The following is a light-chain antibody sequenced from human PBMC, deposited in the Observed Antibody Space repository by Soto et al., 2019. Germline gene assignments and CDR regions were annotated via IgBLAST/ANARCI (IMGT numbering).Light chain of an antibody. CDR3: SSYTSSTTWV. CDR2: DVS. CDR1: SSDVGGYNY. J-gene: IGLJ3*02. V-gene: IGLV2-14*01. Sequence: QSALTQPASVSGSPGQSITISCTGTSSDVGGYNYVSWYQQHPGKAPKLMIYDVSNRPSGVSNRFSASKSGNTASLTISGLQAEDEADYYCSSYTSSTTWVFGGGTKLT.